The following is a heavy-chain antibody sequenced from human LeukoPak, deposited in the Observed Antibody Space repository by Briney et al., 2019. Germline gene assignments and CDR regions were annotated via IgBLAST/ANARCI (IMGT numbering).Heavy chain of an antibody. Sequence: GGSLRLSCVASGFTFNNYWMHWVRQVPGKGMVWLSRLHYDGVTTTYADSVKGRFTISRDNAKNTLYLQMNSLRAEDTAVYYCAKGENYYYYGMDVWGQGTTVTVSS. CDR2: LHYDGVTT. CDR1: GFTFNNYW. J-gene: IGHJ6*02. CDR3: AKGENYYYYGMDV. V-gene: IGHV3-74*01.